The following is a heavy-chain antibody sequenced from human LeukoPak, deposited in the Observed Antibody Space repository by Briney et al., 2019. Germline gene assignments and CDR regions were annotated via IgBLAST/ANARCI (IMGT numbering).Heavy chain of an antibody. CDR3: ARVQTDSSGDYYGFDY. D-gene: IGHD3-22*01. CDR1: GFTFSSYA. Sequence: GGSLRLSCAASGFTFSSYAMSWVRQAPGKGLEWVSAISGSGGSTYYADSVKGRFTISRDNSKNTLYLQMNSLRAEDTAVYYCARVQTDSSGDYYGFDYWGQGTLVTVSS. J-gene: IGHJ4*02. V-gene: IGHV3-23*01. CDR2: ISGSGGST.